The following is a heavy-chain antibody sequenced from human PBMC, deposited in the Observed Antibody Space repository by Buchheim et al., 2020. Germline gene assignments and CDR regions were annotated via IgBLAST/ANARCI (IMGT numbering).Heavy chain of an antibody. D-gene: IGHD6-13*01. CDR1: GFTFSSYA. CDR2: ISYDGSNK. V-gene: IGHV3-30-3*01. CDR3: AKDLDSSSWYTSLFSY. Sequence: QVQLVESGGGVVQPGRSLRLSCAASGFTFSSYAMHWVRQAPGKGLEWVAVISYDGSNKYYADSVKGRFTISRDNSKNTLYLQMNSLRAEDTAVYYCAKDLDSSSWYTSLFSYWGQGTL. J-gene: IGHJ4*02.